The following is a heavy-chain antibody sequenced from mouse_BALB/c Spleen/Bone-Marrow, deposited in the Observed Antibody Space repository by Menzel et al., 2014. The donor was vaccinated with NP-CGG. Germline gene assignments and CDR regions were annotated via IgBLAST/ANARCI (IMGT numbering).Heavy chain of an antibody. CDR1: AFDFSRYW. J-gene: IGHJ2*01. D-gene: IGHD1-2*01. CDR3: ARQGYYGYSDY. CDR2: INPDSSTI. V-gene: IGHV4-1*02. Sequence: EVKLQESGGGLVQPGGSLKLSCAASAFDFSRYWMSWVRQAPGKGLEWIGEINPDSSTINYTPSLKDKFIISRDNAKNTLYLQMRKVRSEDTALYYCARQGYYGYSDYWGQGTTLTVSS.